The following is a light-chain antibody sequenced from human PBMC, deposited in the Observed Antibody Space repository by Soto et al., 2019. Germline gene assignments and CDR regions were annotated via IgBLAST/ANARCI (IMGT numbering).Light chain of an antibody. CDR2: GAS. V-gene: IGKV3-20*01. CDR3: QQLYRYPLS. J-gene: IGKJ4*01. CDR1: QSVSSSY. Sequence: EIVLTQSPGTLSLSPGERATLSCRASQSVSSSYLAWYQQKPGQAPRLLIYGASSRATGIPDRFSGSGSGTDFTLTISRLEPEDFATYYCQQLYRYPLSFGGGTKVEIK.